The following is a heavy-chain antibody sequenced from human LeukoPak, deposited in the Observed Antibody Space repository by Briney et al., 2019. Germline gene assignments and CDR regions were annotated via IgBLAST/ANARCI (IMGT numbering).Heavy chain of an antibody. D-gene: IGHD5-12*01. CDR2: ISSSSSYI. CDR1: GFTFSSYW. CDR3: AKDGNGYGLDY. V-gene: IGHV3-21*04. Sequence: GGSLRLSCAASGFTFSSYWMNWVRQAPGKGLEWVSSISSSSSYIYYADSVKGRFTISRDNSKSTLYLQMNSLRAEDTAVYYCAKDGNGYGLDYWGQGTLVTVSS. J-gene: IGHJ4*02.